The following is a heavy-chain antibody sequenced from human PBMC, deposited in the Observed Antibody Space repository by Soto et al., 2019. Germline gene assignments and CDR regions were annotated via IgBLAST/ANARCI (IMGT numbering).Heavy chain of an antibody. V-gene: IGHV3-30*18. CDR3: AKESWRGYYEFGP. J-gene: IGHJ5*02. CDR1: GFTFSSYG. CDR2: ISYDGSNK. Sequence: QVQLVESGGGVVQPGRSLRLSCAASGFTFSSYGMHWVRQAPGKGLEWVAVISYDGSNKYYADSVKGRFTISRDNSKNTLYLQMNSLRDEDTAVYYCAKESWRGYYEFGPGGQGTLVTVSS. D-gene: IGHD3-3*01.